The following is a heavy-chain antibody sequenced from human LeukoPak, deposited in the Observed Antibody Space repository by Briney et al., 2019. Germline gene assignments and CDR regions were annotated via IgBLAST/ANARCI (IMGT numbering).Heavy chain of an antibody. CDR1: GFPFSSYS. CDR3: ARDPNRLADYGGDYFDH. V-gene: IGHV3-30*04. Sequence: PGGSLRLSCAASGFPFSSYSMHWVRQAPGNGLEWVAVISNDGSHKYYADSVKGRFIISRDNSKNTLSLQMNTLRPDDTAVFYCARDPNRLADYGGDYFDHWGQGTLVTVYS. J-gene: IGHJ4*02. D-gene: IGHD4-23*01. CDR2: ISNDGSHK.